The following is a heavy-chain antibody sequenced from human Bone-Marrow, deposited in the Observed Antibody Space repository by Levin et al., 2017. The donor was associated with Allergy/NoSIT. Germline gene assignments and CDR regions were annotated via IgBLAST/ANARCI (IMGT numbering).Heavy chain of an antibody. Sequence: PSETLSLTCTVSGGSISSSSYYWGWIRQPPGKGLEWIGSIYYSGSTYYNPSLKSRVTISVDTSKNQFSLKLSSVTAADTAVYYCAREWAAGTRWKVYYYYGMDVWGQGTTVTVSS. D-gene: IGHD6-13*01. J-gene: IGHJ6*02. CDR2: IYYSGST. V-gene: IGHV4-39*07. CDR1: GGSISSSSYY. CDR3: AREWAAGTRWKVYYYYGMDV.